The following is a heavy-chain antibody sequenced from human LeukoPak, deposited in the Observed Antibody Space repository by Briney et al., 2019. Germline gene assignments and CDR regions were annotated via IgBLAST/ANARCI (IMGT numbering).Heavy chain of an antibody. V-gene: IGHV3-30*02. CDR3: AKVSVLGVITALPWVSIDAFDI. D-gene: IGHD3-10*01. CDR1: RFTFSRYW. CDR2: IRYEGSNK. J-gene: IGHJ3*02. Sequence: PGGSMRLSCVDSRFTFSRYWMSWVRQAPGEGLEWVAFIRYEGSNKKYADSVKGGFTISRDNSKNTLYLQINSLRPQDTAVYYCAKVSVLGVITALPWVSIDAFDIWGQGTMVTVSS.